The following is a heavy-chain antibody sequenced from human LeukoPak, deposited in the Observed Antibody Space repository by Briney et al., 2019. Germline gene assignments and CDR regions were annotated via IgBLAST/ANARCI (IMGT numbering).Heavy chain of an antibody. D-gene: IGHD6-19*01. Sequence: SETLSLTCAVYGGSFSDYYWSWIRQPPGKGLEWIGEINHSGSTNYNPSLKSRVIISVDTSKNQFSLKLSSVTAADTAVYYCARGDSGWYILDYWGQGTLVTVSS. CDR1: GGSFSDYY. CDR3: ARGDSGWYILDY. V-gene: IGHV4-34*01. J-gene: IGHJ4*02. CDR2: INHSGST.